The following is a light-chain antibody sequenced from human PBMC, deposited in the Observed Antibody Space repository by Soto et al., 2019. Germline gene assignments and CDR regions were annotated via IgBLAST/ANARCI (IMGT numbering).Light chain of an antibody. V-gene: IGKV1-5*03. CDR2: NAS. CDR1: QTTSRR. Sequence: SVGASVTIRCRASQTTSRRVAWYQPKPGKAPKRLIYNASTVKSGAPSRFSGSECGTEFTPTSGSRQPDDFATYYCQHYSSYSEVFGRGTEV. J-gene: IGKJ1*01. CDR3: QHYSSYSEV.